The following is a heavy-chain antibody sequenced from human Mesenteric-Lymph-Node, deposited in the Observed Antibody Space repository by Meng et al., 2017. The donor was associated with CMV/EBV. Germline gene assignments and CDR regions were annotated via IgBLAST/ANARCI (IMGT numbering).Heavy chain of an antibody. J-gene: IGHJ4*02. CDR1: GGSISSYY. Sequence: SETLSLTCTVSGGSISSYYWSWSRQPPGKGLEWIGYIYYSGSTNYTPSLKSRVTISVDTSKNQFSLKLSSVTAADTAVYYCASYDFWSGFNYFDYWGQGTLVTVSS. CDR3: ASYDFWSGFNYFDY. V-gene: IGHV4-59*01. D-gene: IGHD3-3*01. CDR2: IYYSGST.